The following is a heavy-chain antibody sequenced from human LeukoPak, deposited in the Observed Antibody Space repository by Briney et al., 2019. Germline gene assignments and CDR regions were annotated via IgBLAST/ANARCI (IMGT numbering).Heavy chain of an antibody. CDR2: IYYSGST. J-gene: IGHJ4*02. D-gene: IGHD5-12*01. V-gene: IGHV4-59*12. Sequence: SETLSLTCTVSGGSISSYYWSWIRQPPGKGLEWIGYIYYSGSTYYNPSLKSRVTISVDTSKNQFSLKLSSVTAADTAVYYCARDTRKSIVATIDYWGQGTLVTVSS. CDR3: ARDTRKSIVATIDY. CDR1: GGSISSYY.